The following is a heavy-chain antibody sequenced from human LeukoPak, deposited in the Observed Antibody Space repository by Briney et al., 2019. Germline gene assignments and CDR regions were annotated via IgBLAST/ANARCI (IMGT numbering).Heavy chain of an antibody. D-gene: IGHD6-13*01. J-gene: IGHJ4*01. Sequence: SETLSLTCTVSGGSISSYYWSWIRQPPGKGLEWIGYIYYSGSTNYNPSLKSRVTISVDTSKNQFSLKLSSVTAADTAVYYCARGVYIAAAQYGYWGQEPWSPSPQ. V-gene: IGHV4-59*01. CDR2: IYYSGST. CDR1: GGSISSYY. CDR3: ARGVYIAAAQYGY.